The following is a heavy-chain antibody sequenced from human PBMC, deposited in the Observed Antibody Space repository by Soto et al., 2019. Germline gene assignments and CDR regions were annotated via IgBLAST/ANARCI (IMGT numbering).Heavy chain of an antibody. CDR2: MNPNSGNT. J-gene: IGHJ6*02. CDR3: ARGGGVVIYLYYYYYGMDV. Sequence: ASVKVSCKASGYTFTSYDINWVRQATGQGLEWMGWMNPNSGNTGYAQKFQGRVTMTRNTSISTAYMELSSLRSEDTAVYYCARGGGVVIYLYYYYYGMDVWGQGTTVTV. D-gene: IGHD3-3*01. V-gene: IGHV1-8*01. CDR1: GYTFTSYD.